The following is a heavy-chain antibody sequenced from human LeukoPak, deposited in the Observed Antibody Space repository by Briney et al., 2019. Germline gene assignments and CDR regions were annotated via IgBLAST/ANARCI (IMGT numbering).Heavy chain of an antibody. Sequence: GRSLRLSCAASGFTFDDYAMHWVRQAPGKGLEGVSGISWNSGSIGYADSVKGRFTISRDNAKNSLYLQTNSLRAEDTALYYCAKAARWGDFDYWGQGTLVSVSS. D-gene: IGHD3-16*01. CDR1: GFTFDDYA. CDR2: ISWNSGSI. J-gene: IGHJ4*02. CDR3: AKAARWGDFDY. V-gene: IGHV3-9*01.